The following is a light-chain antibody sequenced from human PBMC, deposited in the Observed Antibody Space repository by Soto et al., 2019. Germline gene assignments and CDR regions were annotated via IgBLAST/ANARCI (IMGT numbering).Light chain of an antibody. CDR3: QRSFSAQYT. CDR1: QTVSSF. Sequence: DIPLTQSPSSLSSSVGDRVSLSCRAGQTVSSFLHWYQQKPGQAPRLLIYATSNLQTGVPSRFSGSGSGTDFTLTISGLQPEDFASYFCQRSFSAQYTLGQGTKLESK. V-gene: IGKV1-39*01. CDR2: ATS. J-gene: IGKJ2*01.